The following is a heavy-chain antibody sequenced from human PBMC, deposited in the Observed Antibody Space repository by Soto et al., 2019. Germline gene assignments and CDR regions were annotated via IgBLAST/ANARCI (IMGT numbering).Heavy chain of an antibody. CDR1: GYTFTSYY. Sequence: QVQLVQSGAEVKKPGASVKVSCKASGYTFTSYYMHWVRQAPGQGLEWMGIINPSGGSTSYAQKFEGRGNMTRDTPKSTVYMELSSQSSGDTAVYYCASEPLSSGLSYWGQGTLVTVSS. V-gene: IGHV1-46*03. J-gene: IGHJ4*02. CDR3: ASEPLSSGLSY. D-gene: IGHD6-19*01. CDR2: INPSGGST.